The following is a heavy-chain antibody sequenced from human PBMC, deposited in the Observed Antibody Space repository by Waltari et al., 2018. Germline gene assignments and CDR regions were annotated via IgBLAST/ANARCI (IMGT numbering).Heavy chain of an antibody. V-gene: IGHV3-66*02. D-gene: IGHD2-2*01. CDR1: GFPAPTHY. J-gene: IGHJ4*02. Sequence: EVQLVESGGGLVQPGGSLRLSCAASGFPAPTHYLTWVRQAPGKGLEWVSVIYSGGSTYYADSVKGRFTISRDNSKNTLYLQMNSLRAEDTAVYYCARDPPAGNFDYWGQGTLVTVSS. CDR2: IYSGGST. CDR3: ARDPPAGNFDY.